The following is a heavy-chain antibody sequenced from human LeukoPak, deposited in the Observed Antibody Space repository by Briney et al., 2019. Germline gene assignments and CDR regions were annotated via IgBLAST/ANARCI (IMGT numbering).Heavy chain of an antibody. CDR2: INHSGST. D-gene: IGHD3-3*01. Sequence: SETLSLTCAVYGGSFSGYYWSWIRQPPGKGLEWIGEINHSGSTNYNPSLKSRVTISVDTSKNQFSLKLSSVTAADTAVYYCARAKRFLEWFGGVYMDAWGKGTTVTVSS. V-gene: IGHV4-34*01. CDR3: ARAKRFLEWFGGVYMDA. CDR1: GGSFSGYY. J-gene: IGHJ6*03.